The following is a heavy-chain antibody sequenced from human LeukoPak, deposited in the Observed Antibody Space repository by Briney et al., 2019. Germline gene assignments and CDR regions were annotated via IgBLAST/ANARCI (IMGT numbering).Heavy chain of an antibody. J-gene: IGHJ4*02. CDR2: IYHSGST. D-gene: IGHD3-9*01. V-gene: IGHV4-38-2*02. CDR3: ARGDYDILTGYYNHYYFDY. CDR1: GYSISSGYY. Sequence: SETLSLTCTVSGYSISSGYYWGWIRQPPGKGLEWIGSIYHSGSTYYNPSLKSRATISVDTSKNQFSLKLSSVTAADTAVYYCARGDYDILTGYYNHYYFDYWGQGTLVTVSS.